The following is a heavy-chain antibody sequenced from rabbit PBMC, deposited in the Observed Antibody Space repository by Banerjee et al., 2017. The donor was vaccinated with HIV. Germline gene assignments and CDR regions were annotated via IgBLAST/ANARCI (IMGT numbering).Heavy chain of an antibody. Sequence: QSLEESGGDLVKPGASLTLTCTASGFSFSSSYYMCWVRQAPGKGLEWIGEIYTGSSGSAYYASWAKGRFTISKTSSTTVTLQMTSLTAADTATYFCARGPAGYGAYGYAYFNLWGPGTLVTV. CDR3: ARGPAGYGAYGYAYFNL. J-gene: IGHJ4*01. CDR1: GFSFSSSYY. V-gene: IGHV1S40*01. CDR2: IYTGSSGSA. D-gene: IGHD6-1*01.